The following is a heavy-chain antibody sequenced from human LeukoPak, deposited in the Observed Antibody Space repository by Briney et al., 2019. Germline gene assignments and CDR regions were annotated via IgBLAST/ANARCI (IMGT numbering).Heavy chain of an antibody. CDR1: GDSISHYY. CDR2: VDYSGST. J-gene: IGHJ4*02. V-gene: IGHV4-59*12. CDR3: ASAPNMYYFDH. Sequence: SETLSLTCTSSGDSISHYYWSWIRHSPGRGLEWIGYVDYSGSTNYNPSLKSRVTISGDTSKKQFSLGLSSVTAADTAVYYCASAPNMYYFDHWGQGALVTVS. D-gene: IGHD4/OR15-4a*01.